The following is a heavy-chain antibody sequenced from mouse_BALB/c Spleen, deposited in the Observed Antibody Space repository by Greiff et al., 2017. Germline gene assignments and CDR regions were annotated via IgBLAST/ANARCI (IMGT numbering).Heavy chain of an antibody. CDR1: GYAFSSYW. V-gene: IGHV1-80*01. Sequence: VQLQQSGPELEKPGASVKISCKASGYAFSSYWMNWVKQRPGQGLESIGKIYPGDGDTNYNGKFKGKATLTADKSSSTAYMQLSSLTSEDSAVYFCARYYDYDGYYAMDYWGQGTSVTVSS. J-gene: IGHJ4*01. D-gene: IGHD2-4*01. CDR2: IYPGDGDT. CDR3: ARYYDYDGYYAMDY.